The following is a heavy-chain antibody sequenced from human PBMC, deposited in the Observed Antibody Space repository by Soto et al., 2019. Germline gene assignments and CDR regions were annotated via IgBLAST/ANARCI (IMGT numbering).Heavy chain of an antibody. D-gene: IGHD3-10*01. CDR1: GNSVSSNSAA. J-gene: IGHJ4*02. V-gene: IGHV6-1*01. CDR3: ARGPHYYDSGSPSWSTAD. Sequence: SQTLSLTCVISGNSVSSNSAAWIWIRQSPSRGLEWLGRTYYRSKWYNDYAVSVKSRITINPDTSKNQFSLHLDSVIPEDTAVYYCARGPHYYDSGSPSWSTADWGQGTLVTVSS. CDR2: TYYRSKWYN.